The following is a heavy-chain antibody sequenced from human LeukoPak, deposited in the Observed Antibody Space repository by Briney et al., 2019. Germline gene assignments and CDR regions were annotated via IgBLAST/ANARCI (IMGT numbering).Heavy chain of an antibody. CDR3: AKISTVSSNFDY. J-gene: IGHJ4*02. CDR1: GFTFNSYA. V-gene: IGHV3-23*01. D-gene: IGHD4-17*01. CDR2: IDYSGGAA. Sequence: GGSLGLSCSTSGFTFNSYAMGWVRQAPGKGLEWVSSIDYSGGAAYSADSVEGRFTISRDNSKNTLYLQMNSLRVEDTALYSCAKISTVSSNFDYWGQGTLVTVSS.